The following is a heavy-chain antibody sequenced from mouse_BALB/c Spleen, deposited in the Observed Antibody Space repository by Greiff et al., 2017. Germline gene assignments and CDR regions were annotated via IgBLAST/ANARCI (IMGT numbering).Heavy chain of an antibody. CDR1: GFTFSSYA. J-gene: IGHJ2*01. CDR3: ARDSDYGNQRYYFDS. CDR2: ISSGGSYT. D-gene: IGHD2-1*01. V-gene: IGHV5-9-4*01. Sequence: DVMLVESGGGLVKPGGSLKLSCAASGFTFSSYAMSWVRQSPEKRLEWVAEISSGGSYTYYPDTVTGRFTISRDNAKNTLYLEMSSLRSEDTAMYYCARDSDYGNQRYYFDSWGQGTTLTVSS.